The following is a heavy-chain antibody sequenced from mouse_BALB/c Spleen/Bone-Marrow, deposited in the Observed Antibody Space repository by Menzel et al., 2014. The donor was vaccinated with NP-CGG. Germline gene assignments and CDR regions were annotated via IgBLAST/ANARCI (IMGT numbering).Heavy chain of an antibody. CDR1: GYTFSSYW. V-gene: IGHV1-9*01. CDR3: ATARATSYYGMDY. CDR2: ILPGSGSN. D-gene: IGHD3-1*01. Sequence: QVQLQQPGAELMKPGASVKISCKATGYTFSSYWIEWVKQRPGHGLEWIGEILPGSGSNKYNEKFKGKATFTADTSSNTAYMQRSSLTSEDSAVYYCATARATSYYGMDYWGQGTSVTVSS. J-gene: IGHJ4*01.